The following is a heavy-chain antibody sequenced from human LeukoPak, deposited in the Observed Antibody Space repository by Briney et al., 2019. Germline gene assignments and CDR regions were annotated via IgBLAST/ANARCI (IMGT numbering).Heavy chain of an antibody. J-gene: IGHJ6*03. CDR2: RRYDGSNK. CDR3: AKAVWDSGSYYYHYSVSV. Sequence: GGSLRLSCAASGFSFSSYGMHWVRQAPGKGLEWVAFRRYDGSNKYYADSVKGRFTISRDNSKNTLYLQMNSLRVEDPPVYYCAKAVWDSGSYYYHYSVSVSGKGDPVTVSS. V-gene: IGHV3-30*02. D-gene: IGHD1-26*01. CDR1: GFSFSSYG.